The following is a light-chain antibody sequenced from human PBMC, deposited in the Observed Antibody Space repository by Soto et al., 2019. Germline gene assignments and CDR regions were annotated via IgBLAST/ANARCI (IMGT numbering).Light chain of an antibody. Sequence: QSVLTQPASVSGSPGQSVTISCTGTSSDVGGYHYVSWYQQHPDKAPKLMIYDVSNRPSGVSNRFSGSKSGNTASLTISGPQAEDEADYYCSSYTSRVSYIFGTGTKVT. CDR1: SSDVGGYHY. CDR3: SSYTSRVSYI. CDR2: DVS. V-gene: IGLV2-14*03. J-gene: IGLJ1*01.